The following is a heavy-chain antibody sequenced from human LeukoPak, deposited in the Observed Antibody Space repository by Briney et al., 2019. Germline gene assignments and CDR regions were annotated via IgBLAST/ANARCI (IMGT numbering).Heavy chain of an antibody. CDR1: GYTLTELS. CDR2: FDPEDGET. CDR3: ATKPGTYYYDSSGYLDY. J-gene: IGHJ4*02. Sequence: ASAKVSCKVSGYTLTELSMHWVRQAPGKGLEWMGGFDPEDGETIYAQKFQGRVTMTEDTSTDTAYMELSSLRSEDTAVYYCATKPGTYYYDSSGYLDYWGQGTLVTVSP. D-gene: IGHD3-22*01. V-gene: IGHV1-24*01.